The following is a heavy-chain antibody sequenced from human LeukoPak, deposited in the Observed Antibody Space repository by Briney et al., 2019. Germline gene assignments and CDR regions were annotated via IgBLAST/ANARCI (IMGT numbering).Heavy chain of an antibody. D-gene: IGHD2-2*01. V-gene: IGHV3-74*01. CDR2: INSDGSST. J-gene: IGHJ4*02. Sequence: QPGGSLRLSCAASGFTFSSYWMHWVRQAPGKGLVWVSHINSDGSSTGYADSVQGRFTISRDNAKNTLYLQMNSLRADDTAVYYCARSAPAYCSSTSCYATDYWGQGTLVTVSS. CDR3: ARSAPAYCSSTSCYATDY. CDR1: GFTFSSYW.